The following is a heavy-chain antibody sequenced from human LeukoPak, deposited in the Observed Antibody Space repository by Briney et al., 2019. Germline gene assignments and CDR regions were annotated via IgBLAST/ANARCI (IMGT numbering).Heavy chain of an antibody. V-gene: IGHV3-20*04. Sequence: GGSLRLSCAASGFTGYGMSWVRQAPGKGLEWVSGINWNSGSIGYADSVKGRFTISRDNAKNSLYLQMNSLRAEDTALYYCAKDIRAEGYYYYGMDVWGQGTTVTVSS. CDR1: GFTGYG. D-gene: IGHD1-14*01. J-gene: IGHJ6*02. CDR2: INWNSGSI. CDR3: AKDIRAEGYYYYGMDV.